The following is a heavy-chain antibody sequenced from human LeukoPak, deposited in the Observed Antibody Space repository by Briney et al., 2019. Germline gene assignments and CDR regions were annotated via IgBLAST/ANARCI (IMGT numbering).Heavy chain of an antibody. J-gene: IGHJ5*02. Sequence: GESLKISCKGSGYRFTKSWIGWVRQMPGKGLEWLGIIYPDDSRTRYSPSFQGQVTISVDKSITTAYLQWSSLKASDTAMYYCARRSDNWFDPWGQGTLVTVSS. V-gene: IGHV5-51*01. D-gene: IGHD3-10*01. CDR2: IYPDDSRT. CDR3: ARRSDNWFDP. CDR1: GYRFTKSW.